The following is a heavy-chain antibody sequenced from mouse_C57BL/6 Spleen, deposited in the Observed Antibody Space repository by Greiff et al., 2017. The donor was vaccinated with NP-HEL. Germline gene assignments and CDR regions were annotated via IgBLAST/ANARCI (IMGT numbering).Heavy chain of an antibody. V-gene: IGHV1-7*01. Sequence: QVQLQQSGAELAKPGASVKLSCKASGYTFTSYWMHWVKQRPGQGLEWIGYINPSSGYTKYNQKFKDKATLTADKSSSTAYMQLSSLTYEDSAVYYCARGQYGNYDAMDYWGQGTSVTVSS. J-gene: IGHJ4*01. CDR2: INPSSGYT. CDR3: ARGQYGNYDAMDY. CDR1: GYTFTSYW. D-gene: IGHD2-1*01.